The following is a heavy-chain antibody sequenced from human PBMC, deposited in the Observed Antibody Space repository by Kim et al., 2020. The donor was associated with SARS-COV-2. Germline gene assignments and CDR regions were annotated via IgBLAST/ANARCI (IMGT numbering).Heavy chain of an antibody. Sequence: SRKSLVTVSGDTSKNQFSLKLSSVTAADTAVYYCARDVVVVPAAIGAFDIWGQGTMVTVSS. CDR3: ARDVVVVPAAIGAFDI. V-gene: IGHV4-4*07. D-gene: IGHD2-2*01. J-gene: IGHJ3*02.